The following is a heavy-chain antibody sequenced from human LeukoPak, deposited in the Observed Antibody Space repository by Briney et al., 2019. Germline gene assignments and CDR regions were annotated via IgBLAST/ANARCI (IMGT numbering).Heavy chain of an antibody. CDR1: GFTFSSYA. CDR2: ISSNAGST. V-gene: IGHV3-64*01. Sequence: PGGSLRLSCAASGFTFSSYAMHWVRQAPGKGLEYVSAISSNAGSTYYANSVKGRFTISRDNSKNTLYLQMGSLRAEDMAVYYCARGGGHYYGSGSSRYYYYMDVWGKGTTVTVSS. CDR3: ARGGGHYYGSGSSRYYYYMDV. D-gene: IGHD3-10*01. J-gene: IGHJ6*03.